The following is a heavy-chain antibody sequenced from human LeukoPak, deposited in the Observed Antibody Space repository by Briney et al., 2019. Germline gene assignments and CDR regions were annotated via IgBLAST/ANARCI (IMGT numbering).Heavy chain of an antibody. Sequence: SETLSLTCTVSGGSISSYYWSWIRQPPGKGLEWIGYIYYSGSTHYNPSLKSRVTISVDTSKNQFSLKLSSVTAADTAVYYCASGLRYFDLYYWGQGTLVTVSS. CDR2: IYYSGST. J-gene: IGHJ4*02. CDR3: ASGLRYFDLYY. CDR1: GGSISSYY. V-gene: IGHV4-59*08. D-gene: IGHD3-9*01.